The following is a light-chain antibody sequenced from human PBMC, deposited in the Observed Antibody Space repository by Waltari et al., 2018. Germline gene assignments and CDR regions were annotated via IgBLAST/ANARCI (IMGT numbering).Light chain of an antibody. CDR3: SSYRSSNTWM. V-gene: IGLV2-14*01. CDR1: SSDVGGYNY. Sequence: QSALTQPASVSGSPGQSITISCTGTSSDVGGYNYVSWYQQHPGKAPKLMIYDVSKRPSGVSNRFSGSKSGNTASLTISGLQTEDEADYYCSSYRSSNTWMFGGGTKLPVL. CDR2: DVS. J-gene: IGLJ3*02.